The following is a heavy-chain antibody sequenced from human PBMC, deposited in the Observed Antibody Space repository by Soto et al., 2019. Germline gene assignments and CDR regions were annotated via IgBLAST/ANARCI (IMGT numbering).Heavy chain of an antibody. V-gene: IGHV1-46*01. Sequence: KRAGYSFRIYYMHCRRQTPEQGLEWMGIINPSGGSTSYAQKFQGRVTMTRDTSTSTVYMELSSLRSEDTAVYYCARDWINGVRRGYYYGMDVLRKGTTVPVSS. D-gene: IGHD2-8*01. CDR3: ARDWINGVRRGYYYGMDV. CDR2: INPSGGST. J-gene: IGHJ6*04. CDR1: GYSFRIYY.